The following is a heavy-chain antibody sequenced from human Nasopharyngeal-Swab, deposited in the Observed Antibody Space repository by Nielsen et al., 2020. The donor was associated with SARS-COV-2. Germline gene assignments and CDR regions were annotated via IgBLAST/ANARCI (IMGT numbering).Heavy chain of an antibody. CDR2: IKEDGSEK. J-gene: IGHJ4*02. CDR3: ARAEGFWSGYCDY. V-gene: IGHV3-7*03. D-gene: IGHD3-3*01. CDR1: GFTFSRYW. Sequence: GESLKISCAASGFTFSRYWMTWVRQAPGKGLEWVANIKEDGSEKNYVDSVKGRFTISRDNAKNSVYLQINSLRAEDTAVYYCARAEGFWSGYCDYWGQGTVVTVSS.